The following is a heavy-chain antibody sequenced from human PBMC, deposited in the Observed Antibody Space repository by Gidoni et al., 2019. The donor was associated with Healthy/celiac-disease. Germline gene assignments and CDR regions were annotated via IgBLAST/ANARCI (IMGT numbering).Heavy chain of an antibody. CDR1: GGSFSGYY. CDR2: INHSGST. V-gene: IGHV4-34*01. CDR3: ARGGIAAAASFDY. J-gene: IGHJ4*02. D-gene: IGHD6-13*01. Sequence: QVQLQQWGAGLLKPSETLSLTCAVYGGSFSGYYWSWIRQPPGKGLEWIGEINHSGSTNYNPSLKSRVTISVDTSKNQFSLKLSSVTAADTAVYYCARGGIAAAASFDYWGQGTLVTVSS.